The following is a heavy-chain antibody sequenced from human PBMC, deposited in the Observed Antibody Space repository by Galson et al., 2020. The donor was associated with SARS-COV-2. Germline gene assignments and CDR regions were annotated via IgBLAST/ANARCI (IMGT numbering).Heavy chain of an antibody. D-gene: IGHD3-3*01. CDR2: LYYSGRT. Sequence: SETLSLTCTVSGGSISSSSYYWGWIRQPPGKGLEWIGSLYYSGRTYYNPSLKSRVTISVDTSKNQFSLKLSSVTAADTAVYYCAGNVLRFLEWPPRGLNAFDIWGQGTMVTVSS. CDR1: GGSISSSSYY. J-gene: IGHJ3*02. V-gene: IGHV4-39*07. CDR3: AGNVLRFLEWPPRGLNAFDI.